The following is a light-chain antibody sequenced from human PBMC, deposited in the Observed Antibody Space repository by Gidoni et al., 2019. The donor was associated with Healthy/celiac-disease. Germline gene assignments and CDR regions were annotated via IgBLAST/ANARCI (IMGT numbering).Light chain of an antibody. J-gene: IGKJ1*01. Sequence: EIVLTQSPATLSLSPGERATLSCRASQSVSSYFAWYQQKPGQAPRLLIYDASNRATGIPARFSGSGSGTDFTLTISSLEPEDFAVYSCQQRSNWPPAWTFGQGTKVEIK. CDR2: DAS. V-gene: IGKV3-11*01. CDR3: QQRSNWPPAWT. CDR1: QSVSSY.